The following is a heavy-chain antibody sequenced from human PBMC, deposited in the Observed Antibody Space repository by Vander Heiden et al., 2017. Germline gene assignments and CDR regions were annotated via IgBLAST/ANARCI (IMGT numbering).Heavy chain of an antibody. Sequence: QVQLVQSGAEVKKPGASVKVSCKASGYTFSTYSMHWVRQAPGQGLEWMGIINPSGASTSYAQKFQGRVTMTRDTSTNTVYMELSSLRSEDTAVYYCARALVDDNSGSYYVYFYYGMDVWGQGTTITVS. J-gene: IGHJ6*02. V-gene: IGHV1-46*01. CDR3: ARALVDDNSGSYYVYFYYGMDV. CDR2: INPSGAST. D-gene: IGHD3-22*01. CDR1: GYTFSTYS.